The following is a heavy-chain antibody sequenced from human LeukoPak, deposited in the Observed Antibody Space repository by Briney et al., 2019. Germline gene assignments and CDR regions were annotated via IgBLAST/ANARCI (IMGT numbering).Heavy chain of an antibody. Sequence: GGPLRLSCVASGFSFSDHWMNWFRQAPGKGLEWVATIKKDGSEQYYVDSMKGRFTISGDNAKNSVYLQINSLRAEDTAVYYCARDLGWLQSDYWGQGTLVTVSS. CDR3: ARDLGWLQSDY. D-gene: IGHD5-24*01. V-gene: IGHV3-7*01. CDR2: IKKDGSEQ. J-gene: IGHJ4*02. CDR1: GFSFSDHW.